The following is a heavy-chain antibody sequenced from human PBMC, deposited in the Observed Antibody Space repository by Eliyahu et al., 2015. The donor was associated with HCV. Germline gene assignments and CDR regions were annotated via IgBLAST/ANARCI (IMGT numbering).Heavy chain of an antibody. CDR2: IYSRGTT. CDR1: GGSVSSGNYY. Sequence: QVQLQESGPGLVKPSETLSLTCTVSGGSVSSGNYYWTWIRQPPGKRPEWIGHIYSRGTTNHNPSLKGRVTISLDTSKNQLPLNLSSVTAADTAMYYCAREYTSWGQGTLVTVSS. V-gene: IGHV4-61*01. J-gene: IGHJ5*02. CDR3: AREYTS. D-gene: IGHD2-2*02.